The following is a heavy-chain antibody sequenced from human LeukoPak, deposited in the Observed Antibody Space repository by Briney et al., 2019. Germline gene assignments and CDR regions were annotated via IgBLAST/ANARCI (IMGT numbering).Heavy chain of an antibody. D-gene: IGHD2-21*02. J-gene: IGHJ4*02. CDR3: ASPMVVTATLSPFDY. CDR2: MNPNSGNT. Sequence: GASVKVSCKASGYTFTSYDINWVRQATGQGLEWMGWMNPNSGNTGYAQKFQGRVTMTRNTSISTAYMELSSLRSEDTAVYYCASPMVVTATLSPFDYWGQGTLVTVSS. CDR1: GYTFTSYD. V-gene: IGHV1-8*01.